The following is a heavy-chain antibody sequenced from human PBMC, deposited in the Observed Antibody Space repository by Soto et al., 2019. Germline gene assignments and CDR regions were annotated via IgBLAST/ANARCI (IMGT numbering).Heavy chain of an antibody. CDR2: IYYSGST. J-gene: IGHJ6*03. V-gene: IGHV4-61*01. D-gene: IGHD6-25*01. CDR1: GGSISSSSYY. CDR3: AGVLVADNFYYYYMDV. Sequence: SETLSFTCTVSGGSISSSSYYWSWIRQPPGKGLEWIGYIYYSGSTNYNPSLKSRVTISVDTSKNQFSLKLSSVTAADTAVYYCAGVLVADNFYYYYMDVWGKGTTVTVSS.